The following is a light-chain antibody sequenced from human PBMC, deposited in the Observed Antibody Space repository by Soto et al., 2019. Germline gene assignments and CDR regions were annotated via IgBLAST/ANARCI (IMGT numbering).Light chain of an antibody. CDR3: SSYRNNILV. J-gene: IGLJ1*01. V-gene: IGLV2-14*01. CDR1: SSDVGGYNY. CDR2: GVS. Sequence: QSALTQPASVSGSPGQWITISCTGTSSDVGGYNYVSWYQQHPGKAPKLLIYGVSNRPSGVSDRFSGSKSGNTASLAISGLQPEDEADYYCSSYRNNILVLGTGTKVTVL.